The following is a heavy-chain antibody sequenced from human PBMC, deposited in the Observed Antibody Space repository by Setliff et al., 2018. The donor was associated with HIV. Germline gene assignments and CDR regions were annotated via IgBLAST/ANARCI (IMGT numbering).Heavy chain of an antibody. CDR3: ARGSPTAGDY. CDR2: ISAYNGNT. V-gene: IGHV1-18*01. Sequence: ASVKVSCKASGYTFASYGISWVRQAPGQGLEWMGWISAYNGNTNYAQKLQGRVTITADESTSTAYMELRSLRSDDTAVYYCARGSPTAGDYWGQGTLVTVSS. J-gene: IGHJ4*02. CDR1: GYTFASYG.